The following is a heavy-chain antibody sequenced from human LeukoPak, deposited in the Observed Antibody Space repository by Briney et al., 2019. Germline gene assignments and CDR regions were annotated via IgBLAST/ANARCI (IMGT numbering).Heavy chain of an antibody. CDR2: IYYSAST. D-gene: IGHD1-26*01. CDR1: GGSISSSSYY. CDR3: VRSGKAWEHFDY. Sequence: SETLSLTCTVSGGSISSSSYYWGWIRQPPGKGLEWIGSIYYSASTYCNPSLKSRVTISVDTSKDQFSLKLTSVTAADTAVYYCVRSGKAWEHFDYWGQGALVTVSS. V-gene: IGHV4-39*01. J-gene: IGHJ4*02.